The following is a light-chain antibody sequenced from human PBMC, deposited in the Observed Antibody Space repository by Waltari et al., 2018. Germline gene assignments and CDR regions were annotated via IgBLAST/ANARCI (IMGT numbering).Light chain of an antibody. J-gene: IGKJ1*01. Sequence: DIEMTQSPLSLYASVGDRVTITCRASQRVSYFLNWYQHRPGNAPRLLIYGATTLDTGVPPRFSGSGSETDFTLTITNLQPEDFATYSCQHYFNNPWTFGQGTKV. CDR1: QRVSYF. CDR3: QHYFNNPWT. V-gene: IGKV1-39*01. CDR2: GAT.